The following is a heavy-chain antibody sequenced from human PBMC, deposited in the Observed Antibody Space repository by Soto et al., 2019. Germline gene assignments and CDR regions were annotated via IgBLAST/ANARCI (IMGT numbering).Heavy chain of an antibody. CDR3: ARDVSPGSSGWYFDAVDI. V-gene: IGHV3-7*01. J-gene: IGHJ3*02. CDR1: GFTFSNYW. CDR2: IKRDGSGG. D-gene: IGHD6-13*01. Sequence: QLVESGGGLVQPGGSLRLSCAASGFTFSNYWMTWVRQAPGKGLEWVANIKRDGSGGSYLDSVRGRFTVSRDNARNSLYLQRNSLRAEDTALYYCARDVSPGSSGWYFDAVDIWGQGTMVTVSS.